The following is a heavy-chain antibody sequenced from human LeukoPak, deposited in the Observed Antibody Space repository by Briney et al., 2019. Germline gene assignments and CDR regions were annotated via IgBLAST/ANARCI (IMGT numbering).Heavy chain of an antibody. CDR1: GFTFSSYW. V-gene: IGHV3-74*01. D-gene: IGHD3-16*02. J-gene: IGHJ4*02. CDR2: INSDASST. Sequence: GGSLRLSCAASGFTFSSYWMHWVRQAPGEGLVWVSRINSDASSTSYADSVKGRFTISRDNAKNSLYLQMNSLRAEDTAVYYCARDTHYDYVWGSYRPFDYWGQGTLVTVSS. CDR3: ARDTHYDYVWGSYRPFDY.